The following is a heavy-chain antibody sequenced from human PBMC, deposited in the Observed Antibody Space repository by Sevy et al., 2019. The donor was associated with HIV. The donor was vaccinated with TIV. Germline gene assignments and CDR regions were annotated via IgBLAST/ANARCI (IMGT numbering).Heavy chain of an antibody. D-gene: IGHD6-19*01. V-gene: IGHV3-48*01. CDR2: ISSSSSTI. CDR1: GFTFSSYS. Sequence: GGSLRLSCAASGFTFSSYSMNWVRQAPGKGLEWVSFISSSSSTIYYEDSVKGRFTISRDKAKNSLYLQMNSLRAEETAGYYCAREPRQYSSGWYDYWGQGTLVTVSS. J-gene: IGHJ4*02. CDR3: AREPRQYSSGWYDY.